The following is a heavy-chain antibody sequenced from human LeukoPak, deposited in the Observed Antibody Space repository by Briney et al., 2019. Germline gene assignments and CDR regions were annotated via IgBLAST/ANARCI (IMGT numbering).Heavy chain of an antibody. CDR1: GYTFTGYY. CDR2: INPNSGGT. V-gene: IGHV1-2*04. CDR3: ARGTLTAPRSAFDI. J-gene: IGHJ3*02. D-gene: IGHD1-14*01. Sequence: ASVKVSCKASGYTFTGYYIHWVRQAPGQGLEWMGWINPNSGGTNYAQKFQGWVTMTRDTSISTAYMELSRLRSDDTAVYYCARGTLTAPRSAFDIWGQGTMVTVSS.